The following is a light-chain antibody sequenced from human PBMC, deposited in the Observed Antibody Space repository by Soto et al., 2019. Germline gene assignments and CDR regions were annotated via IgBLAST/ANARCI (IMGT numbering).Light chain of an antibody. J-gene: IGLJ1*01. CDR2: EVS. V-gene: IGLV2-8*01. CDR1: SSDVGGYNY. Sequence: QSALAQPPSASGSPGQSVTISCTGTSSDVGGYNYVSWYQQHPDKAPKLMIYEVSKRPSVVPDRFSGYKSGNTASLTVSGLQAEYEADYYCSSYTGSNNYVFGSGTKVTVL. CDR3: SSYTGSNNYV.